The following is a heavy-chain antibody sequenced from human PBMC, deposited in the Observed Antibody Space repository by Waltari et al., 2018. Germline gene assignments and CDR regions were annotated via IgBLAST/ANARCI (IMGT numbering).Heavy chain of an antibody. Sequence: QVQLVQSGAEVKKPGASVKVSCKASGYTFTSYNIIWVRQATGQGLEWMGWVNPDTGNTGYAQTFQGRVTVTRDTSISTAYMEMSNLRSGDAAIYYCARLFTGYNYVHNNYYYYMDVWGKGTTVTVSS. CDR2: VNPDTGNT. V-gene: IGHV1-8*01. J-gene: IGHJ6*03. CDR1: GYTFTSYN. D-gene: IGHD5-18*01. CDR3: ARLFTGYNYVHNNYYYYMDV.